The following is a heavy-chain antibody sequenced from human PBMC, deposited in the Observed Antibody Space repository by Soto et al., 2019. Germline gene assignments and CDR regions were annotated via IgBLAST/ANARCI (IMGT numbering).Heavy chain of an antibody. Sequence: EVQLLESGGGLVQPGGSLRLSCAASGFTFSSYAMSWVRQAPGKGLEWVSGIGGSGSSTYYADSVKGRFTISRDNSKNTLYVHMYSLRAEDTAVYYCAKDRGWPAATIRGWDYWGQGTLVTVSS. CDR2: IGGSGSST. D-gene: IGHD2-15*01. J-gene: IGHJ4*02. CDR3: AKDRGWPAATIRGWDY. CDR1: GFTFSSYA. V-gene: IGHV3-23*01.